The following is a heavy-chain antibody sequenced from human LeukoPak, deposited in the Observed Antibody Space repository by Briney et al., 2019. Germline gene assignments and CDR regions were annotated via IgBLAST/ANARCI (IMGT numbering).Heavy chain of an antibody. CDR3: ARGYYYDSSAYYLGY. Sequence: PSETLSLTCAVYGGSFSDYYWSWIRQIPGKGLEWIGEINHSGSTNYNPSLKSRVTISVDTSKNQFSLKLSSVTAADTAVYYCARGYYYDSSAYYLGYWGQGNLVTVSS. D-gene: IGHD3-22*01. CDR1: GGSFSDYY. V-gene: IGHV4-34*01. CDR2: INHSGST. J-gene: IGHJ4*02.